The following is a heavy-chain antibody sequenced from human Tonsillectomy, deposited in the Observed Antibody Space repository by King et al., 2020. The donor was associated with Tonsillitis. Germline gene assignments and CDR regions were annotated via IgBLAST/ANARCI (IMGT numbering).Heavy chain of an antibody. CDR3: TKDVGTYGTNAVFDS. CDR1: GFTFDDYA. V-gene: IGHV3-9*01. CDR2: LSWNSGDI. Sequence: VQLVESGGGLVQPGRSLRLSCAASGFTFDDYAMHWVRQAPGKGLEWISGLSWNSGDIFYADSVKARFTISRDNAKNSLFLQINSLRPEDTALYFCTKDVGTYGTNAVFDSWGQGTLVTVSS. D-gene: IGHD3-10*01. J-gene: IGHJ5*01.